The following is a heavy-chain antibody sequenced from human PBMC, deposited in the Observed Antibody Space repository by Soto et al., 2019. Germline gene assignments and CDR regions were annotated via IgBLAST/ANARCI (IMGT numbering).Heavy chain of an antibody. CDR2: INHSGST. V-gene: IGHV4-30-4*01. D-gene: IGHD1-26*01. CDR3: AWEDYYYYGMDV. CDR1: GGSISSGDYY. Sequence: SETLSLTCTVSGGSISSGDYYWSWIRQPPGKGLEWIGDINHSGSTNDNPSLKSRVTISVDTSKNQFSLKLSSVTAADTAVYYCAWEDYYYYGMDVWGQGTTVTVSS. J-gene: IGHJ6*02.